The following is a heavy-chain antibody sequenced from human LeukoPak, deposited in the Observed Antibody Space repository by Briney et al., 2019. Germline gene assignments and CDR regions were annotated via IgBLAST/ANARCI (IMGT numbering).Heavy chain of an antibody. CDR3: ARDRKSGEWDLVP. J-gene: IGHJ4*02. V-gene: IGHV3-48*01. CDR1: GFTFSSYD. Sequence: GGSLRLSCAASGFTFSSYDMDWVRQAPGKGLEWVSYISGSSSTKYYADSVKGRFIISRDNAKNSLYLQMNSLRAEDTAVYYCARDRKSGEWDLVPWGQGTWSPSPQ. CDR2: ISGSSSTK. D-gene: IGHD1-26*01.